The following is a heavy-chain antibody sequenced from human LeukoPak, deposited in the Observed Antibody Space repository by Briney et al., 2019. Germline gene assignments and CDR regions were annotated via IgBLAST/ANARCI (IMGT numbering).Heavy chain of an antibody. CDR2: IYTSGST. CDR3: ARAGVVGAVSFDY. CDR1: GGSIGIYY. D-gene: IGHD1-26*01. Sequence: SETLSLTCTVSGGSIGIYYWNWIRQPAGKGLEWIGRIYTSGSTNYNPSLKSRVTMSVDTSKNQFSLKLSSVTAADTAVYYCARAGVVGAVSFDYWGQGTLVTVSS. J-gene: IGHJ4*02. V-gene: IGHV4-4*07.